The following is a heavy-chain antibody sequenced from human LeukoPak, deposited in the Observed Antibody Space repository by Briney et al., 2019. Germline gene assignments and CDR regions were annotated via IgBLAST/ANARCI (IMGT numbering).Heavy chain of an antibody. CDR1: GYSFTSYW. J-gene: IGHJ4*02. CDR2: IYPGDSDT. Sequence: GASLKIFCKGSGYSFTSYWIGWGRQMPGKGLEWMGIIYPGDSDTRYSPSFRGQVTISADKSITTAYLHCSSLKASDTATCDCALPVAGTFDSWGQGTQVTVSS. CDR3: ALPVAGTFDS. D-gene: IGHD6-19*01. V-gene: IGHV5-51*01.